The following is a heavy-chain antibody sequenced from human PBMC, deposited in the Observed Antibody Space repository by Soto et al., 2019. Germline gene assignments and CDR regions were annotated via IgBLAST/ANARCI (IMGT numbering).Heavy chain of an antibody. D-gene: IGHD6-13*01. CDR2: INQDVSVK. V-gene: IGHV3-7*01. J-gene: IGHJ4*02. CDR3: AKVSYQSWSIDY. CDR1: GFTFSSYW. Sequence: GGSLRLSCAASGFTFSSYWMSWVRQAPGKGLEWVANINQDVSVKYSVDSVKGRFTISRDNAKNSLYLQMNSLRAEDTAVYYCAKVSYQSWSIDYWGQGTLVTVSS.